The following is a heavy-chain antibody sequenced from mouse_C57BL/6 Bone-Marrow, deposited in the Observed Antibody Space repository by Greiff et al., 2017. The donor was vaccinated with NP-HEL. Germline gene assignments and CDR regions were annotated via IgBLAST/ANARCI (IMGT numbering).Heavy chain of an antibody. CDR1: GFTFSSSS. Sequence: EVKLVQSGGGLVKPGGSLKLSCEASGFTFSSSSMSWVRQTPEKSLEWVATISDGGGDTYYPDNVKGRFTLTRDNSKNNPYLQMRHLQSDDTAMYYCSSGANWFAYWGQGTLVTVSA. CDR2: ISDGGGDT. J-gene: IGHJ3*01. V-gene: IGHV5-4*03. CDR3: SSGANWFAY.